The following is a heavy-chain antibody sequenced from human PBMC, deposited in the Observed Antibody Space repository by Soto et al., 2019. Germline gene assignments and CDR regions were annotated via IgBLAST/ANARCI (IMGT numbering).Heavy chain of an antibody. CDR2: ISGSGGST. J-gene: IGHJ5*02. D-gene: IGHD3-10*01. CDR3: AKSVRKWADRYYYRSRTLPWFDP. V-gene: IGHV3-23*01. Sequence: GGSLRLSCAASGFSFRDYGMHWVRQAPGKGLEWVSAISGSGGSTYYADSVKGRFTISRDNSKNTLYLQMNSLRAEDTAVYYCAKSVRKWADRYYYRSRTLPWFDPWGHGTLVTVSA. CDR1: GFSFRDYG.